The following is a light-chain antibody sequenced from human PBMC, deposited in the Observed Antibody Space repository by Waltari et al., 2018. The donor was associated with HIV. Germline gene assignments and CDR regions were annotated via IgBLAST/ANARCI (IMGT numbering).Light chain of an antibody. CDR1: SSNIGSNN. J-gene: IGLJ1*01. Sequence: QSVLTQPPSASETPGQRVTISYSGSSSNIGSNNVYWYQHPPGMAPKLLIYRDSQRPSGVPDRFSASKSGTSASLAISGLRSDDEADYYCAVWDGSLSGHYVFGTGTKVTVL. CDR3: AVWDGSLSGHYV. CDR2: RDS. V-gene: IGLV1-47*01.